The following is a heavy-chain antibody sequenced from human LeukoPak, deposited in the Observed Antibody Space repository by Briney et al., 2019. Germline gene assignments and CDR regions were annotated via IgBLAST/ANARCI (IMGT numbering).Heavy chain of an antibody. CDR1: GYSFAIYA. CDR3: ARGHYSSSWYGFKSLSGSDYYFDY. J-gene: IGHJ4*02. Sequence: ASVKVSCKASGYSFAIYAMNWVRQAPGQGLEWMGWMNPNSGNTGYAQKFQGRVTMTRNTSISTAYMELSSLRSEDTAVYYCARGHYSSSWYGFKSLSGSDYYFDYWGQGTLVTVSS. V-gene: IGHV1-8*01. CDR2: MNPNSGNT. D-gene: IGHD6-13*01.